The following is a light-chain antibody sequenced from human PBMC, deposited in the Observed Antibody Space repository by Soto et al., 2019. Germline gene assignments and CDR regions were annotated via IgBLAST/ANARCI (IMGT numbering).Light chain of an antibody. V-gene: IGKV3-11*01. J-gene: IGKJ1*01. CDR1: QSVSSY. CDR2: DGS. Sequence: EIVLTQSPGTLSLSPGERATLSCRASQSVSSYLAWYQQKPGQAPRLLIYDGSTRATGISARFSGSGSGTDFTLTISSLEPEDFAMYYCQQRSNWPVTFGQGTKVEVK. CDR3: QQRSNWPVT.